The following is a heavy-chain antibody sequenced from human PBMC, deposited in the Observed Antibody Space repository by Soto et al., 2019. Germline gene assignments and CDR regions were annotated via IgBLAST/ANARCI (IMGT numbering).Heavy chain of an antibody. V-gene: IGHV4-59*08. J-gene: IGHJ5*01. D-gene: IGHD3-22*01. CDR2: IYYSGST. CDR1: GGSLTRSY. Sequence: XXTLSLPFTVSGGSLTRSYWAWILQPPGKGLEWIGYIYYSGSTSYNPSINSRVTISVDSSNNQFSLNLSSVSAADTAVYYCARLGGYYQSLDSWGQGTLVTVSS. CDR3: ARLGGYYQSLDS.